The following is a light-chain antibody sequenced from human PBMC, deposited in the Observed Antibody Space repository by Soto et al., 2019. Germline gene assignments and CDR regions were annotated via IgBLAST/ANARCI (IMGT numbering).Light chain of an antibody. CDR2: AAS. CDR1: QSISNY. CDR3: QQSYSTPWT. J-gene: IGKJ1*01. Sequence: DIQMTQSPSSLSASVGDRVTITCRASQSISNYLSWYQQIPGKAPKLPIYAASTLRSGVSSRFSGSGSGTDFTLTISSLQPEDFATYYCQQSYSTPWTFGQGTKVEIK. V-gene: IGKV1-39*01.